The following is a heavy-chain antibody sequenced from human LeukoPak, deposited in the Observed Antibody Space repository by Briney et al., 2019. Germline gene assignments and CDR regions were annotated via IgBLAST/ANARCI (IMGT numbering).Heavy chain of an antibody. D-gene: IGHD5-24*01. V-gene: IGHV4-34*01. CDR3: ARGRQIWLQLHWYFDL. CDR2: INHSGST. Sequence: SETLSLTCAVYGGSFSGYYWSWIRQPPGKGLEWIGEINHSGSTNYNPSLKSRVTISVDTSKNQFSLKLSSVTAADTAVYYCARGRQIWLQLHWYFDLWGRGTLVTVSS. J-gene: IGHJ2*01. CDR1: GGSFSGYY.